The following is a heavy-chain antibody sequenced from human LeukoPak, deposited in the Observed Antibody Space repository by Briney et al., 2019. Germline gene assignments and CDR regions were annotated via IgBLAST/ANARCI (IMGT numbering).Heavy chain of an antibody. Sequence: ASVKVSCKASGYTFTGYYMHWVRQAPGQGLEWMGWINPNSGGTNYAQKFQGRVTMTRDTSISTAYMELSRLRSDDTAVYYCARERDGYKHFDYWGQGTLVTVSS. CDR3: ARERDGYKHFDY. CDR2: INPNSGGT. J-gene: IGHJ4*02. CDR1: GYTFTGYY. V-gene: IGHV1-2*02. D-gene: IGHD5-24*01.